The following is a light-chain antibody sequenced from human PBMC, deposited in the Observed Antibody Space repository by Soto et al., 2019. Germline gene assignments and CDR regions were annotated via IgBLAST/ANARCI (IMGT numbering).Light chain of an antibody. CDR3: AAWDDSLSGPL. Sequence: QSVLTQSPSASVTPGQRVTISCSGTSSNIGTNYVYWYQQLPGTAPKVLIYSNDKRPSGVPDRFSGSKSGTSASLAISGLRSEDEADYYCAAWDDSLSGPLFGGGTKLTVL. CDR2: SND. V-gene: IGLV1-47*01. CDR1: SSNIGTNY. J-gene: IGLJ2*01.